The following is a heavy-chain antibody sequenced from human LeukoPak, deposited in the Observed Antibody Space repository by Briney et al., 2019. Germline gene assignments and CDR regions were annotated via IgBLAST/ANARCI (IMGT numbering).Heavy chain of an antibody. CDR1: GGSFSGYY. Sequence: PSETLSLTCAVYGGSFSGYYWSWIRQPPGKGLGWIGEINHSGSTNYNPSLKSRVTISVDTSKNQFSLKLSSVTAADTAVYYCARGTSYGSKRSLDYWGQGTLVTVSS. J-gene: IGHJ4*02. D-gene: IGHD5-18*01. CDR2: INHSGST. CDR3: ARGTSYGSKRSLDY. V-gene: IGHV4-34*01.